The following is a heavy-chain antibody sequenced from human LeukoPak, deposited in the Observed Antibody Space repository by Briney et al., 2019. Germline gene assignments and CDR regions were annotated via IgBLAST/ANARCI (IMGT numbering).Heavy chain of an antibody. D-gene: IGHD3-10*01. CDR1: GFTFSSYW. CDR2: IKQDGSEK. CDR3: ASDREYYYGSGSFDY. J-gene: IGHJ4*02. Sequence: GGSLRLSCAASGFTFSSYWMSWVRQAPGKGLEWVANIKQDGSEKYYVDSVKGRFTISRDNAKNSLYLQMNSLRAEETAVYYCASDREYYYGSGSFDYWGQGTLVTVSS. V-gene: IGHV3-7*04.